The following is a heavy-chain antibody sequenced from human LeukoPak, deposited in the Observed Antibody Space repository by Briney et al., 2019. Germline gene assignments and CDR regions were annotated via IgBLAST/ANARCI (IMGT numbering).Heavy chain of an antibody. D-gene: IGHD5-12*01. Sequence: GGSLRLSCAASGFTFSSYGMHWVRQAPGKGLEGVSGINWNSDSIGYADSVKGRFTTSRDNAKNSLYLQMNSLRAEDTAFYYCAINGGGDSGYGNFDYWGQGTLVTVSS. CDR3: AINGGGDSGYGNFDY. CDR2: INWNSDSI. J-gene: IGHJ4*02. V-gene: IGHV3-9*01. CDR1: GFTFSSYG.